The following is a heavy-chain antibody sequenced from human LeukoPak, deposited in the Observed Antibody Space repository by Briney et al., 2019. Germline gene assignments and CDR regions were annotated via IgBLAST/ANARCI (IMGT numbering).Heavy chain of an antibody. J-gene: IGHJ5*02. D-gene: IGHD2-15*01. CDR1: GGSIRSYY. CDR3: ARAVVVVAATHAGIFWFDP. Sequence: SETLSLTCTVSGGSIRSYYWSWIRQPPGKGLEWIGYIYDSGITNYNPSLKSRVTMSVDTSKNQFSLKLSSVTAADTAVYYCARAVVVVAATHAGIFWFDPWGQGTLVTVSS. V-gene: IGHV4-59*12. CDR2: IYDSGIT.